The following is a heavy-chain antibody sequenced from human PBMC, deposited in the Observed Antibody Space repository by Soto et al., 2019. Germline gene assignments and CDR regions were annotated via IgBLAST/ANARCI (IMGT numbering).Heavy chain of an antibody. CDR2: IFHSGST. CDR1: GGSINSGDYY. D-gene: IGHD3-10*01. V-gene: IGHV4-30-4*01. CDR3: ARDRYYGSGTYYNFYSGMDV. J-gene: IGHJ6*02. Sequence: NPSETLSLTCTVSGGSINSGDYYWTWVRQPPGKGLEWIGNIFHSGSTYYTPSLRSRVTISLDTSKNHFSLKLSSVTPADTAVYYCARDRYYGSGTYYNFYSGMDVWGQGTTVTVSS.